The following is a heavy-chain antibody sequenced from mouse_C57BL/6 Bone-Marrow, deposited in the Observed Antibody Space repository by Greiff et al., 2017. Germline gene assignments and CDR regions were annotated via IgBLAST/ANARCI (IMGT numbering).Heavy chain of an antibody. D-gene: IGHD1-1*01. V-gene: IGHV1-64*01. CDR1: GYTFTSYW. CDR3: AREGYGRRYAIDY. CDR2: IYPNSGST. Sequence: VQLQQPGAELVKPGASVKLSCKASGYTFTSYWMNWVKQRPGQGLEWIGVIYPNSGSTNYNEKFKSKATLTVDKSSTTAYMQLSSRTSEDSAVYCWAREGYGRRYAIDYGGQGTSVTVS. J-gene: IGHJ4*01.